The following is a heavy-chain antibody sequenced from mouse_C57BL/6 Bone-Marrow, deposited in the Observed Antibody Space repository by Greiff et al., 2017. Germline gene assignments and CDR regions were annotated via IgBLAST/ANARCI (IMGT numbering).Heavy chain of an antibody. D-gene: IGHD2-2*01. CDR3: ARDRDGYDEYYDAMDY. CDR2: IDPSDSYT. V-gene: IGHV1-69*01. J-gene: IGHJ4*01. Sequence: VQLQQPGAELVMPGASVKLSCKASGYTFTSYWMHWVKQRPGQGLEWIGEIDPSDSYTNYNQKFKGKSTLTVDKSSSTAYMQLSSLTSEDSAVYYCARDRDGYDEYYDAMDYWGQGTSVTVSS. CDR1: GYTFTSYW.